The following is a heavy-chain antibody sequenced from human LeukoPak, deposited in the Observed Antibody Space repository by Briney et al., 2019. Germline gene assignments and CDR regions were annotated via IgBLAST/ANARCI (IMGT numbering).Heavy chain of an antibody. CDR1: GFTFSSYA. J-gene: IGHJ4*02. V-gene: IGHV3-30-3*01. CDR3: ARAGRGLLWFGESLRDYFDY. D-gene: IGHD3-10*01. CDR2: ISYDGSNK. Sequence: PGGSLRLSCAASGFTFSSYAMHWVRQAPGKGLEWVAVISYDGSNKYYADSVKGRFTISRDNSKNTLYLQMNSLRAEDTAVYYCARAGRGLLWFGESLRDYFDYWGQGTLVTVSS.